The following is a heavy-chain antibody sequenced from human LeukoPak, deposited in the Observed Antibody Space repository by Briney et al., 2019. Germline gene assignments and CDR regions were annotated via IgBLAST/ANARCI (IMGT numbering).Heavy chain of an antibody. J-gene: IGHJ4*02. CDR1: GDSVSSGSYF. CDR2: IYTSGST. Sequence: SETLSLTCTVSGDSVSSGSYFWGWIRQPPGKGLEWIGRIYTSGSTNYNPSLKSRVTISVDTSKNQFSLKLSSVTAADTAVYYCARDYLYGDYRGWGQGTLVTVSS. CDR3: ARDYLYGDYRG. V-gene: IGHV4-61*02. D-gene: IGHD4-17*01.